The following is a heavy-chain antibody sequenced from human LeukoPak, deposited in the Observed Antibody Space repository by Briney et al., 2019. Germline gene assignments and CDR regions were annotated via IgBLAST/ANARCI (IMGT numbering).Heavy chain of an antibody. CDR2: IYYSGST. J-gene: IGHJ3*02. D-gene: IGHD6-13*01. Sequence: SETLSLTCTVSGGSISSYYWSWIRQPPGKGLEWIGYIYYSGSTNYNPSLKSRVTISVDTSKNQFSLRLSSVTAADTAVYYCARDTPYSSSYAFDIWGQGTMVTVPS. V-gene: IGHV4-59*01. CDR1: GGSISSYY. CDR3: ARDTPYSSSYAFDI.